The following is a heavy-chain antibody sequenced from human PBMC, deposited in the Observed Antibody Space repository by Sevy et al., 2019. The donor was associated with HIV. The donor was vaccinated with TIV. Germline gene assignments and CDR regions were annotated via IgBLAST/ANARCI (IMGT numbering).Heavy chain of an antibody. J-gene: IGHJ4*02. CDR2: IRQDGSAM. CDR1: GFTFSSFW. CDR3: ARRYFDL. V-gene: IGHV3-7*03. Sequence: GGSLRLSCKASGFTFSSFWMQWVRQAPGKGLEWVANIRQDGSAMYYVGSVKGRFTISRDNAKNALYLQMDGLRAEDTAVYYCARRYFDLWGQGTLVTVSS.